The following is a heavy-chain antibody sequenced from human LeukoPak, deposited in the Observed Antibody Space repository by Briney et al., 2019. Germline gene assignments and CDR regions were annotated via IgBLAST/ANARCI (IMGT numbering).Heavy chain of an antibody. CDR1: GYTFTSYG. D-gene: IGHD5-24*01. CDR3: AREVSRDGYMEGSDY. J-gene: IGHJ4*02. Sequence: ASVKVSCKASGYTFTSYGISWVRQAPGQGLEWMGWISAYNGNTNYAQKLQGRVTMTTDTSTSTAYMELRSLRSEDTAVYYCAREVSRDGYMEGSDYWGQGTLVTVSS. V-gene: IGHV1-18*01. CDR2: ISAYNGNT.